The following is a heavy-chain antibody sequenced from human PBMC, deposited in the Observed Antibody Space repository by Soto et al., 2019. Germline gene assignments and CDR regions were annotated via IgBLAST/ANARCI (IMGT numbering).Heavy chain of an antibody. CDR1: GFTFSSYG. J-gene: IGHJ4*02. D-gene: IGHD6-6*01. CDR2: IWYDGSNK. V-gene: IGHV3-33*01. CDR3: ARDKSAHWRSSSSADY. Sequence: GGSLRLSCAASGFTFSSYGMHWVRQAPGKGLEWVAVIWYDGSNKYYADSVKGRFTISRDNSKNTLYLQMNSLRAEDTAVYYCARDKSAHWRSSSSADYWGQGTLVTVSS.